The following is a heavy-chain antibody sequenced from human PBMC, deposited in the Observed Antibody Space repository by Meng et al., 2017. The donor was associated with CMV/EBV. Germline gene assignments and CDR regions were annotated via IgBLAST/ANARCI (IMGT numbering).Heavy chain of an antibody. CDR3: ARELGAQVGWQRKSGDGYVFFDY. Sequence: GGSLRLSCAASGFTFSSYSMNWVRQAPGKGLEWVSSISSSSSYIYYADSVKGRFTISRDNAKNSLYLQMNSLRAEDTAVYYCARELGAQVGWQRKSGDGYVFFDYWGQGTLVTVSS. V-gene: IGHV3-21*01. CDR1: GFTFSSYS. J-gene: IGHJ4*02. CDR2: ISSSSSYI. D-gene: IGHD5-24*01.